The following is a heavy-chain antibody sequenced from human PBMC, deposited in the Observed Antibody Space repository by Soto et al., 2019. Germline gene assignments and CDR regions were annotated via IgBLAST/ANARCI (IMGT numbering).Heavy chain of an antibody. Sequence: ETLSLTCTVSGGSISSSSYYWGWIRQPPGKGLELIGSIYYSGSTYYNPSLKSRVTISVDTSKNQFSLKLSSVTAADTAFYYCARHQGDYSYYYYYGMDVWGQGTTVTVS. D-gene: IGHD4-17*01. CDR3: ARHQGDYSYYYYYGMDV. V-gene: IGHV4-39*01. CDR1: GGSISSSSYY. J-gene: IGHJ6*02. CDR2: IYYSGST.